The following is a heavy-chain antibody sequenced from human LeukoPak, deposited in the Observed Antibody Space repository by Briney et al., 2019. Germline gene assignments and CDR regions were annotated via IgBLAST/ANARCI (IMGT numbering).Heavy chain of an antibody. V-gene: IGHV4-34*01. Sequence: PSETLSLTCAVYGGSFSGYYWSWIRQPPGKGLEWIGEINHSGSTNYNPSLKSRVTISVDTSKNQFSLTLSSVTAADTAVYYCARGKGYYYYYGMDVWGQGTTVTVSS. CDR3: ARGKGYYYYYGMDV. CDR2: INHSGST. J-gene: IGHJ6*02. CDR1: GGSFSGYY.